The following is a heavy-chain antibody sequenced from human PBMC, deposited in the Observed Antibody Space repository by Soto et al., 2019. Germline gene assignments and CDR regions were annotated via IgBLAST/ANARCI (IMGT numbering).Heavy chain of an antibody. J-gene: IGHJ6*02. D-gene: IGHD3-9*01. Sequence: PSETLSLTCAVSGGYISGGYYSWSWIRQPPGKGLEWIGFIYNSGSTYYNSSLKSRVTISVDRSKNHFFLNLTSVTAADTAVYYCARGAFLRYFDWLPPSRDLYYYYYGMDVWGQGTTVTVSS. CDR1: GGYISGGYYS. CDR2: IYNSGST. CDR3: ARGAFLRYFDWLPPSRDLYYYYYGMDV. V-gene: IGHV4-30-2*01.